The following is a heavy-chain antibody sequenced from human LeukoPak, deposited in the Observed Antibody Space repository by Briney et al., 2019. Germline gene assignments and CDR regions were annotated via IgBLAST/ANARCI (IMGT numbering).Heavy chain of an antibody. D-gene: IGHD2-2*01. CDR2: ISSSGSTI. J-gene: IGHJ4*02. V-gene: IGHV3-48*03. CDR3: SRDRRQRGYHYYFDS. Sequence: GGSLRLSCAASGFTFSSYEMNWVRQAPGKGLEWVSYISSSGSTIYYADSMKGRFTISRDNAKNSLYLQMNSLRAEDTAVYYCSRDRRQRGYHYYFDSWGQGTLVTVSS. CDR1: GFTFSSYE.